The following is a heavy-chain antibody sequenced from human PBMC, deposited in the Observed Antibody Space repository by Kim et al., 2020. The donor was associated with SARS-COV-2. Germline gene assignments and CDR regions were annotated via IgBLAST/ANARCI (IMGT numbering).Heavy chain of an antibody. CDR2: INHSGST. CDR1: GGSFSGYY. D-gene: IGHD2-2*02. CDR3: ARVPLGYCSSTSCYRPERPSYYYYYYGMDV. V-gene: IGHV4-34*01. J-gene: IGHJ6*02. Sequence: SETLSLTCAVYGGSFSGYYWSWIRQPPGKGLEWIGEINHSGSTNYNPSLKSRVTISVDTSKNQFSLKLSSVTAADTAVYYCARVPLGYCSSTSCYRPERPSYYYYYYGMDVWGQGTTVTVSS.